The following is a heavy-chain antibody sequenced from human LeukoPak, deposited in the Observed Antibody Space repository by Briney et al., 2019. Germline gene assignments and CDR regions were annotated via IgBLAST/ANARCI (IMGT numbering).Heavy chain of an antibody. CDR3: ARDRDYFDY. CDR2: IIPIFGTA. Sequence: SVKVSCKASGGTFISYAISWVGQAAGQGLEWMGGIIPIFGTANYAQKFQGRGTITEEKSTTKAYMELSSLRSEDTAVYYCARDRDYFDYWGQGTLVTVSS. V-gene: IGHV1-69*06. CDR1: GGTFISYA. J-gene: IGHJ4*02.